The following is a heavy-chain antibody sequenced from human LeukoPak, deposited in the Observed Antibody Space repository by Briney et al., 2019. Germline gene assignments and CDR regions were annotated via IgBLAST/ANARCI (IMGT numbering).Heavy chain of an antibody. Sequence: GGSLRLSCVASGFIFSYYVMSWVRQAPGKGLEWVSSVSTSGDSTYYPDSVKGRFTVSRDNSKNTLYLQMNSLRVEDTAVYYCAKEARGLDYWGQGTLVTVSS. CDR2: VSTSGDST. J-gene: IGHJ4*02. CDR1: GFIFSYYV. CDR3: AKEARGLDY. V-gene: IGHV3-23*01.